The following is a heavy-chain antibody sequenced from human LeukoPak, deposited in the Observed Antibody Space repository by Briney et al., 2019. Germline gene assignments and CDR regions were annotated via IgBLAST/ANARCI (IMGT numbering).Heavy chain of an antibody. V-gene: IGHV3-9*01. CDR1: GFTFDDYA. CDR3: ARGGLRYFDWFTDY. J-gene: IGHJ4*02. D-gene: IGHD3-9*01. CDR2: ISWNSGSI. Sequence: PGRSLRLSCAASGFTFDDYAMHWVRQAPGKGLEWVSGISWNSGSIGYADSVKGRFTISRDNAKNSLYLQMNSLRAEDTAVYYCARGGLRYFDWFTDYWGQGTLVTVSS.